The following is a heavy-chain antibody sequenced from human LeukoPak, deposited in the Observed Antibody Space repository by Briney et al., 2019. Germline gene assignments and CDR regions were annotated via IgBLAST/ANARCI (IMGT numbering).Heavy chain of an antibody. CDR3: ARDLHYPYYYYGMDV. V-gene: IGHV1-18*01. D-gene: IGHD1-26*01. CDR1: GYTFTSYG. CDR2: ISAYNGNT. J-gene: IGHJ6*02. Sequence: ASVKVSCKDSGYTFTSYGISWVRQAPGQGLEWMGWISAYNGNTNYAQKLQGRVTMTTDTSTSTAYMELRSLRSDDTAVYYCARDLHYPYYYYGMDVWGQGTTVTVSS.